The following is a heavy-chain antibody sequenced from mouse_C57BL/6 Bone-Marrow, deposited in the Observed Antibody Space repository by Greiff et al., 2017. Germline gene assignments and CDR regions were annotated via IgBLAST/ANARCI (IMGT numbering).Heavy chain of an antibody. J-gene: IGHJ4*01. D-gene: IGHD1-1*01. CDR2: IYPGSGST. CDR3: ARDYYGRGTLYAMDY. V-gene: IGHV1-55*01. CDR1: GYTFTSYW. Sequence: QVHVKQPGAELVKPGASVKMSCKASGYTFTSYWITWVKQRPGQGLEWIGDIYPGSGSTNYNEKFKSKATLTVDTSSSTAYMQLSSLTSEDSAVYYCARDYYGRGTLYAMDYWGKGTSVTVST.